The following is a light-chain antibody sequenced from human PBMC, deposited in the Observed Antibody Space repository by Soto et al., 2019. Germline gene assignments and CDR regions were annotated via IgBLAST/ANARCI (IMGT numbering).Light chain of an antibody. CDR1: SGQSSYA. CDR2: LNSDGSH. Sequence: QPVLTQSPSASASLGASVKLTCTLNSGQSSYAIAWHQQQPEKGPRYLMKLNSDGSHTKGDGIPDRFSGSSSGAERYLTISSLQSEDDADYYCQTWATGIQVFGGGTKLTVL. V-gene: IGLV4-69*01. J-gene: IGLJ2*01. CDR3: QTWATGIQV.